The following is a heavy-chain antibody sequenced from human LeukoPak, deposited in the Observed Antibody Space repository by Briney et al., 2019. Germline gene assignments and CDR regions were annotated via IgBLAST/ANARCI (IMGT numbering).Heavy chain of an antibody. V-gene: IGHV3-30*02. CDR2: IRYDGSNK. J-gene: IGHJ4*02. D-gene: IGHD2-2*01. CDR3: ATGHRYCSSTSCPFDY. Sequence: GGSLRLSCAASGFTFTTFAMHWVRQAPGKGLEWVAFIRYDGSNKYYADSVKGRFTISRDNSKNTLYLQMNSLRAEDTAVYYCATGHRYCSSTSCPFDYWGQGTLVTVSS. CDR1: GFTFTTFA.